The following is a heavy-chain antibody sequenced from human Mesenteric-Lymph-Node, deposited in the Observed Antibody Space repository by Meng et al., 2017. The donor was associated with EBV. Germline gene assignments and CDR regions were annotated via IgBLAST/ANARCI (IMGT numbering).Heavy chain of an antibody. V-gene: IGHV4-39*07. J-gene: IGHJ4*02. D-gene: IGHD1-7*01. Sequence: LQLEEAGPGLVKPSYILSLACTVSGAAVSIDDFYWGWIRQHPGKGLEWSGTVYYSGMTFYNTSLKSRVSLSVDTSRNQFSLKLTSVTAADTAVYFCVRVKLVPSAMADYWGQGTLVTVSS. CDR2: VYYSGMT. CDR1: GAAVSIDDFY. CDR3: VRVKLVPSAMADY.